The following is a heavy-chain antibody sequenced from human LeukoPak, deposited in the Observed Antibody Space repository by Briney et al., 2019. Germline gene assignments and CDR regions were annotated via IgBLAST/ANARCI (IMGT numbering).Heavy chain of an antibody. J-gene: IGHJ4*02. CDR1: GFIFSSHG. D-gene: IGHD3-22*01. CDR2: IWYDGSNK. V-gene: IGHV3-33*01. CDR3: ARGFQCYYDSLDY. Sequence: GRSLRLSCAASGFIFSSHGMQWVRRAPGRGLGWVAVIWYDGSNKYYAESVKGRFTISRNNSNNTLYLQMNTLRAEDTDMYYWARGFQCYYDSLDYWGQGTLVTVSS.